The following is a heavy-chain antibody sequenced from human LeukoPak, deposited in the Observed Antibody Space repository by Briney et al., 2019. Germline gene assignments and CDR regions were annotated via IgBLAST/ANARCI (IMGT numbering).Heavy chain of an antibody. V-gene: IGHV1-69*04. D-gene: IGHD3-22*01. J-gene: IGHJ4*02. CDR3: ATERTHYDGSGYYWLDY. CDR2: IIPILGIA. Sequence: SVKVSCKASGGTFSSYTISWVRQAPGQGLEWMGRIIPILGIANYAQKFQGRVTITADKSTSTAYMELSSLRSEDTAVYYCATERTHYDGSGYYWLDYWGQGTLVTVSS. CDR1: GGTFSSYT.